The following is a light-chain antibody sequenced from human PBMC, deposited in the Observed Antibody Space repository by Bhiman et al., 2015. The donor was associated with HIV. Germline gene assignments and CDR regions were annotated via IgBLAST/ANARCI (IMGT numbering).Light chain of an antibody. V-gene: IGLV3-21*04. J-gene: IGLJ3*02. CDR1: NIESKS. CDR2: YDS. CDR3: QVWDSSSNHPGV. Sequence: YVLTQPPSVSVAPGKSASITCGGNNIESKSVHWYQKRPGQAPVLVIYYDSDRPSGIPERFSGSNSGNTATLTISRVEAGDEADYYCQVWDSSSNHPGVFGGGTKLTVL.